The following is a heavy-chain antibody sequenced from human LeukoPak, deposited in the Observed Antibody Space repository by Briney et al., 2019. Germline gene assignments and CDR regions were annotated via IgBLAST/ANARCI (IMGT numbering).Heavy chain of an antibody. CDR3: ARDFPLMDV. CDR2: IYSGGST. Sequence: GGSLRLSCAASGFTFSSYGMHWVRQAPGKGLEWVSVIYSGGSTYYADSVKGRFTISRDNSKNTLYLQMNSLRAEDTAVYYCARDFPLMDVWGQGTTVTVSS. CDR1: GFTFSSYG. J-gene: IGHJ6*02. V-gene: IGHV3-53*01.